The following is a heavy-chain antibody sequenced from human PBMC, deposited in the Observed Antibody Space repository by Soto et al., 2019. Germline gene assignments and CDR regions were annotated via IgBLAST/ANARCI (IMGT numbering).Heavy chain of an antibody. J-gene: IGHJ5*02. Sequence: SETLSLTCTVSGGSISSSSYYWGWIRQPPGKGLEWIGSIYYSGSTYYNPSLKSRVTISVDTSKNQFSLKLSSVTAADTAVYYCARLGLAAAGHNWFDPCGQGTLVTVS. D-gene: IGHD6-13*01. CDR3: ARLGLAAAGHNWFDP. CDR2: IYYSGST. CDR1: GGSISSSSYY. V-gene: IGHV4-39*01.